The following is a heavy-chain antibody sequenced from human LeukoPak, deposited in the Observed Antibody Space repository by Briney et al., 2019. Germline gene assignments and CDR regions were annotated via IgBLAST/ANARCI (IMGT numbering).Heavy chain of an antibody. CDR2: IYSGGST. J-gene: IGHJ6*04. Sequence: GGSLRLSCAASGFTVSSNYMSWVRQAPGKGLEWVSVIYSGGSTYYADSVEGRFTISRDNSKNTLYLQMNSLRAEDTAVYYCASETSGYYYYSMDVWGKGTTVTVSS. CDR3: ASETSGYYYYSMDV. CDR1: GFTVSSNY. V-gene: IGHV3-53*01.